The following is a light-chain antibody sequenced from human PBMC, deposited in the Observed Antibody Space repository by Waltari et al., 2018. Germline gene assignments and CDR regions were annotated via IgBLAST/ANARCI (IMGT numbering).Light chain of an antibody. Sequence: VLTQPPSVSVSPGQTASITCSGDKLGDKYACWYQQKPGQSPVLVIYQDTKRPPGIPERFSGSNAGNTATLTISGTQAMDEADYYCQAWDSTVVFGGGTKLTVL. J-gene: IGLJ2*01. V-gene: IGLV3-1*01. CDR1: KLGDKY. CDR3: QAWDSTVV. CDR2: QDT.